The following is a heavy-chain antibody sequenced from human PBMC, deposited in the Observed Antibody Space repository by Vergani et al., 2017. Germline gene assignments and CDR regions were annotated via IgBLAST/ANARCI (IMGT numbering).Heavy chain of an antibody. J-gene: IGHJ1*01. V-gene: IGHV1-69*01. CDR3: ARGRNIVVVPAAIWAEYFQH. D-gene: IGHD2-2*01. CDR2: IIPIFGTA. Sequence: QVQLVQSGAEVKKPGSSVKVSCKASGGTFSSYAISWVRQAPGQGLEWMGGIIPIFGTANYAQKVQGRVTITADESTSPAYMELSSLRSEDTAVYYCARGRNIVVVPAAIWAEYFQHWGQGTLVTVSS. CDR1: GGTFSSYA.